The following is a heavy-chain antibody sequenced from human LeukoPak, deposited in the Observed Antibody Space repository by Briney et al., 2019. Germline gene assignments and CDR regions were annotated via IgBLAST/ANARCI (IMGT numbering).Heavy chain of an antibody. CDR2: INPNSGGT. CDR1: GGTFSSYA. CDR3: ARAGLAQFGELSNNWFDP. V-gene: IGHV1-2*04. D-gene: IGHD3-10*01. J-gene: IGHJ5*02. Sequence: ASVKVSCRASGGTFSSYAISWVRQAPGQGLEWMGWINPNSGGTNYAQKFQGWVTMTRDTSISTAYMELSRLRSDDTAVYYCARAGLAQFGELSNNWFDPWGQGTLVTVSS.